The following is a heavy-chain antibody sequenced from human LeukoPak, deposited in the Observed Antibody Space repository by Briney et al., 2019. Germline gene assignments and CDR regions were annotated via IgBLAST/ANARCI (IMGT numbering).Heavy chain of an antibody. V-gene: IGHV4-34*01. CDR1: GGSFSGYY. D-gene: IGHD4-17*01. Sequence: SETLSLTCAVYGGSFSGYYWSWIRQPPGKGLEWIGEINHSGSTTYNPSLKSRVTISVDTSKNQFSLKLSSVTAADTAVYYCARNYGDYLDYRGQGTLDTVSS. J-gene: IGHJ4*02. CDR3: ARNYGDYLDY. CDR2: INHSGST.